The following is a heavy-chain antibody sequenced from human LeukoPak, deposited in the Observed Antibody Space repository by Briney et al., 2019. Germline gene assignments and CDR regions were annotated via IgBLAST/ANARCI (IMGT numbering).Heavy chain of an antibody. CDR3: ARHIFKGVVPSPSDY. D-gene: IGHD3-9*01. J-gene: IGHJ4*02. CDR1: GGSTRSGGYY. CDR2: IYYSGST. Sequence: SQTLSLTCTVSGGSTRSGGYYWSWIRQHPGKGLEWIGYIYYSGSTYYNPSLKSRVTISVDTSKNQFSLKLSSVTAADTAVYYCARHIFKGVVPSPSDYWGQGTLVTVSS. V-gene: IGHV4-31*03.